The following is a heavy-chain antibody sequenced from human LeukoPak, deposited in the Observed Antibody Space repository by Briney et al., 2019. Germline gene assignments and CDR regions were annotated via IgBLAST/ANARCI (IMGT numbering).Heavy chain of an antibody. CDR2: ISWNSGTI. D-gene: IGHD5-18*01. J-gene: IGHJ4*02. CDR3: ARDWGYSYDFY. V-gene: IGHV3-9*01. CDR1: GFTFDDYA. Sequence: PGRSLRLSCATSGFTFDDYAMHWVRQVPGKGLEWVSGISWNSGTIGYADSVKGRFTISRDNAKNSLYLQMNSLRAEDTAVYYCARDWGYSYDFYWGQGTLVTVSS.